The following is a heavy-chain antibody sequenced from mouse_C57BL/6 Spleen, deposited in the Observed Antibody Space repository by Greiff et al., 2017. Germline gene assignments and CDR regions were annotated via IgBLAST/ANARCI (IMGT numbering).Heavy chain of an antibody. Sequence: ELKLVESGGGLVQPGGSLKLSCAASGFTFSDYYMYWVRQTPEKRLEWVAYISNGGGSTYYPDTVKGRFTISRDNAKNTLYLQMSRLKSEDTAMYYCARHPTVVAKGYWGQGTTLTVSS. J-gene: IGHJ2*01. CDR2: ISNGGGST. D-gene: IGHD1-1*01. CDR1: GFTFSDYY. CDR3: ARHPTVVAKGY. V-gene: IGHV5-12*01.